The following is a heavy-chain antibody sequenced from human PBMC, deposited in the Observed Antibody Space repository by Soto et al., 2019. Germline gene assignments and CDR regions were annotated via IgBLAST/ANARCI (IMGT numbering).Heavy chain of an antibody. CDR3: ARDIYSYGTVGTPDV. CDR1: GFIFTNHA. Sequence: QVQMVESGGGVVQPGRSLRLSCVVSGFIFTNHAMHWVRQAPGKGLEWVAVISDDTNRKYYADSVKGRFTISRDNSXXILYLQMNSLSDDDTAVYYCARDIYSYGTVGTPDVWGQGTMLIVSS. D-gene: IGHD2-15*01. J-gene: IGHJ3*01. CDR2: ISDDTNRK. V-gene: IGHV3-30*04.